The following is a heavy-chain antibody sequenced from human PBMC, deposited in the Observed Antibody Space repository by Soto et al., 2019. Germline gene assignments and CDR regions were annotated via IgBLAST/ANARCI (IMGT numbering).Heavy chain of an antibody. J-gene: IGHJ4*02. Sequence: PSETLSLTCTVSGSSISSSSYYWTWIRQPPGTGLEWIGEINHSGSTNYNPSLKSRVTISAHKSKNQFSLKLKSGTAADTAVYYCARAGIVARRGDFDSWGQGTLVTVSS. D-gene: IGHD2-21*01. CDR3: ARAGIVARRGDFDS. CDR2: INHSGST. V-gene: IGHV4-39*01. CDR1: GSSISSSSYY.